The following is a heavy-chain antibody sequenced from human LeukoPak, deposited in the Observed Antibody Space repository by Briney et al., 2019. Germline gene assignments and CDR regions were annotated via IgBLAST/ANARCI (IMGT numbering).Heavy chain of an antibody. V-gene: IGHV5-51*01. Sequence: GESLKISCKGSGYSFTNYWIGWVRQMPGKGLEWMGIIYPGDSDTRYSPSFQGQVTISADKSISTAYLQWSSLKASDTAMYYCARGRVDIVATRYNRFDPWGQGTLVIVSS. CDR1: GYSFTNYW. J-gene: IGHJ5*02. CDR3: ARGRVDIVATRYNRFDP. CDR2: IYPGDSDT. D-gene: IGHD5-12*01.